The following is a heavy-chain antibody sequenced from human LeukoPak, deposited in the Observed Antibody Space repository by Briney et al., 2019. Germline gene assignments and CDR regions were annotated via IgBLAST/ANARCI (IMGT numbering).Heavy chain of an antibody. Sequence: SVKVSCKASGGTFSSYAISWVRQAPGQGLEWMGGIIPIFGTASYAQKFQGRVTITADESTSTAYMELSSLRSEDTAVYYCARVDTAMVEFDYWGQGTLVTVSS. CDR1: GGTFSSYA. D-gene: IGHD5-18*01. CDR2: IIPIFGTA. CDR3: ARVDTAMVEFDY. J-gene: IGHJ4*02. V-gene: IGHV1-69*01.